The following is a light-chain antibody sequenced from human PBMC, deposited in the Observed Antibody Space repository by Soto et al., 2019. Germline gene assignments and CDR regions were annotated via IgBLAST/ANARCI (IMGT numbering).Light chain of an antibody. CDR1: QSISSY. Sequence: DIQMTQSPSSLSASVGDRVTIAFRASQSISSYLNWYQQKPGKAPQYLIQAASILQSGVPSRFSGSGSGTEFILTINNLQPEDFASYFCLQVYSFPRTFGLGTRLEI. J-gene: IGKJ5*01. CDR2: AAS. CDR3: LQVYSFPRT. V-gene: IGKV1-39*01.